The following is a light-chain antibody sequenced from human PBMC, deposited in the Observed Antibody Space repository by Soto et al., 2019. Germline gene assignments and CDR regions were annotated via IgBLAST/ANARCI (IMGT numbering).Light chain of an antibody. Sequence: QSALTQPASVSGSPGQSITISSTGTSNDFGGYNYVSWYQQHPGKAPKLIIYDVSNRPSGVADRFSGSKSGNTASLTISGLQAEDEAGYYCSSYTSSGTWVFGGGTKLTVL. V-gene: IGLV2-14*01. CDR2: DVS. J-gene: IGLJ3*02. CDR3: SSYTSSGTWV. CDR1: SNDFGGYNY.